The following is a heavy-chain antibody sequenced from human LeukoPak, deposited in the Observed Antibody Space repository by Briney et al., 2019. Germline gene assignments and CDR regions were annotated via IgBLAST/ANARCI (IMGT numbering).Heavy chain of an antibody. CDR2: IYYSGST. CDR3: ARHLDSYYDFWSGYYNAEYFQH. D-gene: IGHD3-3*01. CDR1: GGSISSSSYY. J-gene: IGHJ1*01. Sequence: SETLSLTCTVSGGSISSSSYYWGWIRQPPGKGLEWIGSIYYSGSTYYNPSLKSRVTISVDTSKNQFSLKLGSVTAADTAVYYCARHLDSYYDFWSGYYNAEYFQHWGQGTLVTVSS. V-gene: IGHV4-39*01.